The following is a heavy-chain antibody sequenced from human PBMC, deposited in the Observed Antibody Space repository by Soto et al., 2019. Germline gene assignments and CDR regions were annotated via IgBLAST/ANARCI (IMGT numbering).Heavy chain of an antibody. J-gene: IGHJ5*02. V-gene: IGHV4-59*01. CDR1: GGSIGSYC. Sequence: SVLLCLPCSVSGGSIGSYCGSCILQPTGKGLEWIGYIYYSGSTNYNPSLKSRVTISVDTSKNQFSLKLSSVTAADTAVYYCARDQVPAALLGCSAPRGNGTLVTVSS. CDR2: IYYSGST. CDR3: ARDQVPAALLGCSAP. D-gene: IGHD2-2*01.